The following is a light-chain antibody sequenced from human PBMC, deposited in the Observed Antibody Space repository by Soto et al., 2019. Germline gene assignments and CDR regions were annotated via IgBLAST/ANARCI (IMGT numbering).Light chain of an antibody. CDR1: SSDVGGYNY. J-gene: IGLJ1*01. Sequence: QSALPQPASVSGSPGQSITISCTGTSSDVGGYNYVSWYQQHPGKAPKLVIHEVTNRPSGVSDRFSGSKSGNTASLTISGLHAEDEADYYCSSYTLSSPLGVFGNGTKLTVL. V-gene: IGLV2-14*01. CDR2: EVT. CDR3: SSYTLSSPLGV.